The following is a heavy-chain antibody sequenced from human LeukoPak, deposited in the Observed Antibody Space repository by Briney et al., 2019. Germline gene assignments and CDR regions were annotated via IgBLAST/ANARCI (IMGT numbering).Heavy chain of an antibody. J-gene: IGHJ4*02. V-gene: IGHV4-59*01. CDR3: ASDYDSGGYYFV. D-gene: IGHD3-22*01. CDR1: GGSITNYY. Sequence: PSATLSLTCTVSGGSITNYYWSWIRQPPGKGLEWIGYIYYSGSTNYNPSLKSRVTISLDTSKKQFSLKLSSLTAADTAVYYCASDYDSGGYYFVWGQGTLVTVSS. CDR2: IYYSGST.